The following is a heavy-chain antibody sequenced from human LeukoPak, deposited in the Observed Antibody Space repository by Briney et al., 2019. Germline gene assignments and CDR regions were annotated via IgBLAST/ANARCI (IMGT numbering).Heavy chain of an antibody. D-gene: IGHD5-24*01. J-gene: IGHJ4*02. V-gene: IGHV3-43D*03. CDR2: ISWDGGST. CDR3: AKSRDGYNYYFDY. CDR1: GFTFDDYA. Sequence: GGSLRLSCAASGFTFDDYAMHWVRQAPGKGLEWVSLISWDGGSTYYADSVKGRFTISRDNSKNTLYLQMNSLRAEDTAVYYCAKSRDGYNYYFDYWGQGTLVTVSS.